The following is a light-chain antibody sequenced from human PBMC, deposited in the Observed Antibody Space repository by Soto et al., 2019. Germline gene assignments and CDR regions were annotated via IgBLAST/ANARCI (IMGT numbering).Light chain of an antibody. CDR3: QPLNSFPMN. Sequence: DIQFTHYPSFLSASVGDRVTITCRASQGINNFLGWSQQKPGKGPKLLIYAASALQSGIPSRFSGSGSGTEFNLTITSLQPEEFATYFCQPLNSFPMNFGHETRMETK. J-gene: IGKJ5*01. CDR2: AAS. CDR1: QGINNF. V-gene: IGKV1-9*01.